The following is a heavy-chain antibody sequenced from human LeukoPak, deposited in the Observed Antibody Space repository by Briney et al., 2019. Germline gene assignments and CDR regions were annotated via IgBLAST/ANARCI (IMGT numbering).Heavy chain of an antibody. J-gene: IGHJ4*02. D-gene: IGHD3-3*01. V-gene: IGHV3-48*01. CDR3: ARDGGGGPFDY. CDR2: ISSSSSTI. CDR1: GFTFSSYS. Sequence: GGSLRLSCAASGFTFSSYSMNWVRQAPGKGLEWVSYISSSSSTIYYADSVEGRFTISRDNAKNSLYLQMNSLRAEDTAVYYCARDGGGGPFDYWGQGTLVTVSS.